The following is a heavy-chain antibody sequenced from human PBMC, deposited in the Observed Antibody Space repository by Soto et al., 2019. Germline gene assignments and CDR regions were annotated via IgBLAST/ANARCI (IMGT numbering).Heavy chain of an antibody. Sequence: SETLSLTCTVSGGSISSSSYYWGWIRQPPGKGLEWIGSIYYSGSTYYNPSLKSRVTISVDTSKNQCSLKLSPVTAADTAVYYWARQAAVMVRVVKEDGYYYDGMDVWGQGTTVTVSS. J-gene: IGHJ6*02. CDR3: ARQAAVMVRVVKEDGYYYDGMDV. D-gene: IGHD3-10*01. CDR1: GGSISSSSYY. V-gene: IGHV4-39*01. CDR2: IYYSGST.